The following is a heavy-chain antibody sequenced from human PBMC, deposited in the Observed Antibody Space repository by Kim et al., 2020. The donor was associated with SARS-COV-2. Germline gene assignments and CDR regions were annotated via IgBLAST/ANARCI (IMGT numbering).Heavy chain of an antibody. Sequence: SETLSLTCSVSGRSISGTSYSWDWIRQPPGKGLEWIGTIFSGGNTYYNPSLQSRVTISVDTSKNQFSLDLSSVTAADTAVYYCAVLLRGDFWGQGTLVTVSS. J-gene: IGHJ4*02. V-gene: IGHV4-39*01. CDR3: AVLLRGDF. D-gene: IGHD1-26*01. CDR1: GRSISGTSYS. CDR2: IFSGGNT.